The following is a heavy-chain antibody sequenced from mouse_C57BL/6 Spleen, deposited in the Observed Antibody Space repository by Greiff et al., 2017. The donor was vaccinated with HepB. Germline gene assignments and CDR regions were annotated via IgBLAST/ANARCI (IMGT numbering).Heavy chain of an antibody. D-gene: IGHD1-1*01. Sequence: EVMLVESGGGLVQPKGSLKLSCAASGFSFNTYAMNWVRQAPGKGLEWVARIRSKSNNYATYYADSVKDRFTISRDDSESMLYLQMNNLKTEDTAMYYCVRFGSSQYYYAMDYWGQGTSVTVSS. CDR1: GFSFNTYA. J-gene: IGHJ4*01. CDR3: VRFGSSQYYYAMDY. V-gene: IGHV10-1*01. CDR2: IRSKSNNYAT.